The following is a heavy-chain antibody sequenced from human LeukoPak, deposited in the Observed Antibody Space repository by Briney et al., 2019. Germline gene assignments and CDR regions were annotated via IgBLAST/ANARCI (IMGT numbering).Heavy chain of an antibody. CDR3: ARDLVEGATN. CDR2: IIPIFGTA. CDR1: GGTFSSYA. D-gene: IGHD1-26*01. V-gene: IGHV1-69*05. Sequence: AASVKVSCKASGGTFSSYAISWVRQAPGQGLEWMGGIIPIFGTANYAQKFQGRVTITTDESTSTAYMELSSLRSEDTAVYYCARDLVEGATNWGQGTLVTVSS. J-gene: IGHJ4*02.